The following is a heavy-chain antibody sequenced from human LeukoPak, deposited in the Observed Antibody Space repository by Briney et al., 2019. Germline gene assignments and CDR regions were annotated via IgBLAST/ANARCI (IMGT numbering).Heavy chain of an antibody. Sequence: GGSLRLSCAASGFAFKNYAVTWVRQAPGKGLEWWSNINENGGQRHYADSVKGRFTISRDKSKNTVFLQMDSLIAEDTAVYYCAKTQWKVGATDYFDYWGQGILVTVSS. CDR3: AKTQWKVGATDYFDY. CDR1: GFAFKNYA. CDR2: INENGGQR. J-gene: IGHJ4*02. V-gene: IGHV3-23*01. D-gene: IGHD1-26*01.